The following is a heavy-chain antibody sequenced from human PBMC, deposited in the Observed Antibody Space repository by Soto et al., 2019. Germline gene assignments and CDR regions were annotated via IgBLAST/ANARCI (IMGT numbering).Heavy chain of an antibody. CDR3: ARDQGSDSGYGGAFDI. D-gene: IGHD5-12*01. V-gene: IGHV3-23*01. J-gene: IGHJ3*02. CDR1: GFIFSTYA. CDR2: ISSSGDIT. Sequence: PGGSLRLSCAASGFIFSTYAMNWVRQAPGKGLEWVSGISSSGDITYYADSLKGRFTISRDNSKNTLYLQLNGLRVDDTAIYYCARDQGSDSGYGGAFDIWGQGTLVTVSS.